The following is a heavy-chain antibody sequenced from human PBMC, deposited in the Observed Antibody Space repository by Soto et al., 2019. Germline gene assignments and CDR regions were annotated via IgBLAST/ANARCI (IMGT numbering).Heavy chain of an antibody. CDR3: ARDGKWSGYYAADYYYYYMDV. D-gene: IGHD3-3*01. J-gene: IGHJ6*03. CDR1: GYTFTSYY. CDR2: INPSGGST. Sequence: ASVKVSCKASGYTFTSYYMHWVRQAPGQGLEWMGIINPSGGSTSYAQKFQGRVTMTRDTSTSTVYMELSSLRSEDTAVYYCARDGKWSGYYAADYYYYYMDVWGKWTTVTVSS. V-gene: IGHV1-46*03.